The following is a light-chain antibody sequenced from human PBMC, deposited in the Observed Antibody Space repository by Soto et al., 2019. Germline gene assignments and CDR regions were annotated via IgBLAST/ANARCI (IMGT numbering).Light chain of an antibody. CDR3: QQYNNWPSST. CDR2: GAS. CDR1: QSVSSN. V-gene: IGKV3-15*01. J-gene: IGKJ4*01. Sequence: EIVMTQSPATLSVSPGERATLSCRASQSVSSNLAWYQQKPGQAPRLLIYGASTRATGIPARFSGRGSGTDFTLTISSLQSEDFAVYYCQQYNNWPSSTFGGGTKVEIK.